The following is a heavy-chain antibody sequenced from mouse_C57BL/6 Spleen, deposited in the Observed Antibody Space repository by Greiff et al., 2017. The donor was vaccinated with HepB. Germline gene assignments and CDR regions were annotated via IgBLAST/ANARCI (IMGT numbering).Heavy chain of an antibody. J-gene: IGHJ2*01. CDR1: GYTFTSYW. CDR3: AKSLANWYFDY. CDR2: IHPNSGST. D-gene: IGHD4-1*01. V-gene: IGHV1-64*01. Sequence: VQLQQPGAELVKPGASVKLSCKASGYTFTSYWMHWVKQRPGQGLEWIGMIHPNSGSTNYNEKFKSKATLTVDKSSSTAYMQLSSLTSEDSAVYYCAKSLANWYFDYWGQGTTLTVSS.